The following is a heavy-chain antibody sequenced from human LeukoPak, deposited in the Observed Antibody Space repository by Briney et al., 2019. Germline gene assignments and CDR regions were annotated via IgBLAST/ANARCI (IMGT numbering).Heavy chain of an antibody. J-gene: IGHJ4*02. CDR2: ITGTGGRT. Sequence: GGSLRLSCAASGFTFSSYGMSWVRQAPGKGLEWVSSITGTGGRTYFADSVQGRFTISRDNSKNTVYLQMNSLRAEDTAVYYCTKAPCSGDSCYRFDYWGQGTLVTVSS. CDR1: GFTFSSYG. CDR3: TKAPCSGDSCYRFDY. D-gene: IGHD2-15*01. V-gene: IGHV3-23*01.